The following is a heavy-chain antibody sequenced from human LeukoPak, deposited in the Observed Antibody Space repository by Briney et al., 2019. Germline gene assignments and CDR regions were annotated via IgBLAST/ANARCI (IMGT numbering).Heavy chain of an antibody. CDR1: GGSFSGYY. D-gene: IGHD3-16*02. CDR3: ARGRGYDYVWGSYRYDYFDY. CDR2: INHSGST. Sequence: SETLSLTCAVYGGSFSGYYWSWIRQPPGKGLEWLGEINHSGSTNYNPSLKSRVTISVGTSKNQFSLKLSSVTAADTAVYYCARGRGYDYVWGSYRYDYFDYWGQGTLVTVSS. J-gene: IGHJ4*02. V-gene: IGHV4-34*01.